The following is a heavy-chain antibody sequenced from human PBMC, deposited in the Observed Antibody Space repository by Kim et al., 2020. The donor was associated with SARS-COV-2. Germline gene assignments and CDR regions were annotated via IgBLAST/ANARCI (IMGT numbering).Heavy chain of an antibody. V-gene: IGHV4-34*01. CDR3: ARLKIAKLLWFGEKKRYDAFDI. CDR2: INHSGST. CDR1: GGSFSGYY. D-gene: IGHD3-10*01. Sequence: SETLSLTCAVYGGSFSGYYWSWIRQPPGKGLEWIGKINHSGSTNYNPSLKSRVTISVDTSKNQFSLKLSSVTAADTAVYYCARLKIAKLLWFGEKKRYDAFDIWGQGTMVTVSS. J-gene: IGHJ3*02.